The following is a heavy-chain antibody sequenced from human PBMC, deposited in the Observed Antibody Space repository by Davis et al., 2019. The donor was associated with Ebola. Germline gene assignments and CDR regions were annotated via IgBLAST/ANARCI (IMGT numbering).Heavy chain of an antibody. CDR1: GFTFSDYY. Sequence: PGGSLRLSCAASGFTFSDYYMSWVRQAPGKGLVWVSRINSDGSSTSYADSVKGRFTISRDNAKNTLYLQMNSLRAEDTAVYYCASLDYYDSSGYGYWGQGTLVTVSS. D-gene: IGHD3-22*01. CDR3: ASLDYYDSSGYGY. J-gene: IGHJ4*02. V-gene: IGHV3-74*01. CDR2: INSDGSST.